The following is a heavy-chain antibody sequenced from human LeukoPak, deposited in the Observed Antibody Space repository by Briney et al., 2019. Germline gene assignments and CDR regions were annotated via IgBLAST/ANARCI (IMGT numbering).Heavy chain of an antibody. CDR3: ARYSGSYEVNYYYYYGMDV. J-gene: IGHJ6*02. Sequence: PGGSLRLSCAASGFTFSSYWMSWVRRAPGKGLEWVANIKQDGSEKYYVDSVKGRSTISRDNAKNSLYLQMNSLRAEDTAVYYCARYSGSYEVNYYYYYGMDVWGQGTTVTVSS. CDR1: GFTFSSYW. CDR2: IKQDGSEK. D-gene: IGHD1-26*01. V-gene: IGHV3-7*03.